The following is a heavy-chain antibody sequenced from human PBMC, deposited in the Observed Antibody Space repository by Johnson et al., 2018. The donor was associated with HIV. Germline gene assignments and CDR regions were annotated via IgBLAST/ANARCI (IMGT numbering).Heavy chain of an antibody. J-gene: IGHJ3*02. CDR1: GFTFTNYG. D-gene: IGHD6-19*01. CDR3: ARDRSSGWYGRVDAFDI. Sequence: QVQLVESGGGLVKPGGSLRLSCAASGFTFTNYGMHWVRQAPGKGLQWVAVMSYDGSTTYYADSVKGRFTISRDNSKNTLYLQMNSLRAEDTAVYYCARDRSSGWYGRVDAFDIWGQGTMVTVSS. V-gene: IGHV3-30*03. CDR2: MSYDGSTT.